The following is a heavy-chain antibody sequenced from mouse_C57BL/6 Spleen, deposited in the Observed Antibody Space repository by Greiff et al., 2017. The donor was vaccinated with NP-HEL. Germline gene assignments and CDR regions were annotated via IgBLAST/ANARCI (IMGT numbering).Heavy chain of an antibody. V-gene: IGHV1-7*01. CDR1: GYTFTSYW. J-gene: IGHJ2*01. Sequence: LQESGAELAKPGASVKLSCKASGYTFTSYWMHWVKQRPGQGLEWIGYINPSSGYTKYNQKFKDTATLTADKSSSTAYMQLSSLTYEDSAVYYCARWRTEGLDYWGQGTTLTVSS. CDR2: INPSSGYT. CDR3: ARWRTEGLDY.